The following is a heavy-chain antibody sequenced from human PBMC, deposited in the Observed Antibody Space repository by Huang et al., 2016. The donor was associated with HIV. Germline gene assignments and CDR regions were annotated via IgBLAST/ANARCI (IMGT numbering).Heavy chain of an antibody. J-gene: IGHJ5*02. V-gene: IGHV4-34*01. D-gene: IGHD3-16*01. CDR3: AREVMISFGGPFDP. CDR2: INHVGNT. Sequence: QVQLQQWGAGLLKPSETLSLTCAVYGGSFSRYYWNWIRQSPGKGLEWIGQINHVGNTNDNPSLESRVSMSVDTSKNQFSLKLNSVTGADTAMYYCAREVMISFGGPFDPWGQGTLVTVSS. CDR1: GGSFSRYY.